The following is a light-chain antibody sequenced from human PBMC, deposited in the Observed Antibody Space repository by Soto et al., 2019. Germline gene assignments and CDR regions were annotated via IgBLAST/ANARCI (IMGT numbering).Light chain of an antibody. CDR3: QQRHMWPIT. V-gene: IGKV3D-11*01. J-gene: IGKJ5*01. CDR1: LGVSRD. CDR2: GAS. Sequence: EIVMTQSPATLSVSPGERATLSCRASLGVSRDLAWYQQKPGQAPRLLIYGASTRATGVPARFSGSGSGTDFTLTISSLEPEDSAVYYCQQRHMWPITFGQGTRLEIK.